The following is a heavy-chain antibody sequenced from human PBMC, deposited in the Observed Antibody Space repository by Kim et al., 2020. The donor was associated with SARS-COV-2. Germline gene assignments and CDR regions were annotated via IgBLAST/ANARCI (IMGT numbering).Heavy chain of an antibody. Sequence: SETLSLTCAVSGGSIQSHGLFWGWIRQPPGKGLDWLGSVDYSGATYHTPSLKSRLTMSRDTSKNQFSLRLNSVTATDTAMYYCARTTLVTGGGFDIWGLGTMVSVSS. D-gene: IGHD1-26*01. CDR3: ARTTLVTGGGFDI. CDR2: VDYSGAT. J-gene: IGHJ3*02. CDR1: GGSIQSHGLF. V-gene: IGHV4-39*07.